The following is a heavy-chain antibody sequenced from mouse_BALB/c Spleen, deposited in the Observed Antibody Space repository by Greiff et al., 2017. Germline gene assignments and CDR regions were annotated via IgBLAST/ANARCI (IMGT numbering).Heavy chain of an antibody. D-gene: IGHD1-1*01. CDR1: GFSLTGYG. J-gene: IGHJ2*01. CDR3: ARANFPHYYGSSYFDY. V-gene: IGHV2-6-7*01. CDR2: IWGDGST. Sequence: VQLQESGPGLVAPSQSLSITCTVSGFSLTGYGVNWVRQPPGKGLEWLGMIWGDGSTDYNSALKSRLSISKDNSKSQVFLKMNSLQTDDTARYYCARANFPHYYGSSYFDYWGQGTTLTVSS.